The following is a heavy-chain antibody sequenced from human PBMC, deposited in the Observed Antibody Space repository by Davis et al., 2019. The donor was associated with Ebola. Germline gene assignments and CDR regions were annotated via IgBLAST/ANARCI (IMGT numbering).Heavy chain of an antibody. D-gene: IGHD5-18*01. CDR3: AKDRRDTASFDY. CDR2: ISGSGGST. CDR1: GFTFSSYA. Sequence: LSLTCAASGFTFSSYAMSWVRQAPGKGLEWVSAISGSGGSTYYADSVKGRFTISRDNSKNSLYLQMNSLRAEDTAVYYCAKDRRDTASFDYWGQGTLVTVSS. J-gene: IGHJ4*02. V-gene: IGHV3-23*01.